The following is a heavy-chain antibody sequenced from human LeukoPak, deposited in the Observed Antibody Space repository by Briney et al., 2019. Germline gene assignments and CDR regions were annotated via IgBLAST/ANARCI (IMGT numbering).Heavy chain of an antibody. V-gene: IGHV4-59*01. CDR1: GFIFDDYA. J-gene: IGHJ5*02. Sequence: GSLRLSCAVSGFIFDDYAMHWVRQAPGKGLEWIGYIYYSGTTNYNPSLKSRVTISVDTSKNQFSLKLSSVTAADTALYYCARASSSTGWFAPWGQGTLVTVSS. CDR3: ARASSSTGWFAP. D-gene: IGHD6-19*01. CDR2: IYYSGTT.